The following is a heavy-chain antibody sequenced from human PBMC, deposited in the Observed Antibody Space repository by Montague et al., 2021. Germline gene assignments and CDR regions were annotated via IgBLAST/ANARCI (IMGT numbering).Heavy chain of an antibody. V-gene: IGHV6-1*01. CDR2: TYYGSTWYT. J-gene: IGHJ2*01. CDR1: GDSVSNNNAA. D-gene: IGHD5-12*01. Sequence: CAISGDSVSNNNAAWNWIRESPSRGLEWLGRTYYGSTWYTDYAVSVKGRIAINPDTSKNQFSLQLNSVTPEDTAVYYCARPNIVTINWYFDFWGRGTLVLVSS. CDR3: ARPNIVTINWYFDF.